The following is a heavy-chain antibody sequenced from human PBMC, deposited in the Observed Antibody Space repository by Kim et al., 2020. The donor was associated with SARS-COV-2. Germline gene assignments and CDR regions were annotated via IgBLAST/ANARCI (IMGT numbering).Heavy chain of an antibody. V-gene: IGHV4-39*01. CDR1: GGSISSSSYY. CDR2: IYYSGST. D-gene: IGHD3-22*01. Sequence: SETLSLTCTVSGGSISSSSYYWGWIRQPPGKGLEWIGSIYYSGSTYYNPSLKSRVSISVDTSKNQFSLRLSSVTAADTAVYYCARLGSITMIVVAENWYFDLWGRGTLVTVSS. CDR3: ARLGSITMIVVAENWYFDL. J-gene: IGHJ2*01.